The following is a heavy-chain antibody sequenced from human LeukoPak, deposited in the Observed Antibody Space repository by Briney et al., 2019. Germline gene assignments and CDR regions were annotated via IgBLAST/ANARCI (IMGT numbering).Heavy chain of an antibody. J-gene: IGHJ4*02. Sequence: GTSVKVSCKASGFTFTSSAVQWVRQARGQRLEWIGWIVVGSGNTNHAQKFQERVTITRDMSTSTAYMELSSLRSEDTAVYYCAARGDSSSWNYYFDYWGQGTLVTVSS. D-gene: IGHD6-13*01. CDR2: IVVGSGNT. CDR1: GFTFTSSA. CDR3: AARGDSSSWNYYFDY. V-gene: IGHV1-58*01.